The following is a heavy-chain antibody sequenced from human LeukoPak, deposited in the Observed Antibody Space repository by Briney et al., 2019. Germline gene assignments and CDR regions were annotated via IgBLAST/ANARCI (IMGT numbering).Heavy chain of an antibody. CDR3: ARDRSEDGMDV. CDR1: GGSISSYY. CDR2: IYYSGST. V-gene: IGHV4-59*01. Sequence: PSETLSLTCTVSGGSISSYYWSWIRQPPGKGLEWIGYIYYSGSTNYNPSLKSRVTISVDTSKNQFSLKLSSVTAADTAVYYCARDRSEDGMDVWGQGTTVTVSS. J-gene: IGHJ6*02.